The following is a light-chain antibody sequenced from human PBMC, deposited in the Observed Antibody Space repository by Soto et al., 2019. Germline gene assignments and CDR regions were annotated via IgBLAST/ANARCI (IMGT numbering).Light chain of an antibody. Sequence: EVVLTQSPATLSLCPGERATLSCRASQSVSTYLAWYQQKPGQPPRLLIYGASNRAAGTPARFSGSGSGTDFTLTISSLAPEDFAVYYCQQRSNWPPFTFGPGTKVEIK. V-gene: IGKV3-11*01. CDR3: QQRSNWPPFT. J-gene: IGKJ3*01. CDR2: GAS. CDR1: QSVSTY.